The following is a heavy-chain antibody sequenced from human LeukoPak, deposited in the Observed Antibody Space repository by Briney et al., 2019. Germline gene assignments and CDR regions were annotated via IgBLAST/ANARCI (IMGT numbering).Heavy chain of an antibody. CDR3: VTDREMYKRNLFDY. CDR2: IKEDGSQI. CDR1: GFTFSNYW. J-gene: IGHJ4*02. Sequence: GPSLRLSCAGNGFTFSNYWMNWVRQAPGNGLEWVFNIKEDGSQIYYVDSVRGRFTISRDNAKNSLHLQMNSLRAEDTAVYYCVTDREMYKRNLFDYWGQGTLVTVSS. D-gene: IGHD1-14*01. V-gene: IGHV3-7*01.